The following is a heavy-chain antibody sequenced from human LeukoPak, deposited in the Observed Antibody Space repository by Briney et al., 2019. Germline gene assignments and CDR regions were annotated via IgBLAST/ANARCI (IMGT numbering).Heavy chain of an antibody. V-gene: IGHV4-59*01. CDR3: ARARGDSSGYYYTDAFDI. CDR2: IYYSGST. D-gene: IGHD3-22*01. Sequence: PSETLSLTCTVSGGSISSYYWSWIRQPPGKGLEWIGYIYYSGSTNYNPSLKSRVTISVDTSKNQFSLKLSSVTAAATAVYYCARARGDSSGYYYTDAFDIWGQGTMVTVSS. J-gene: IGHJ3*02. CDR1: GGSISSYY.